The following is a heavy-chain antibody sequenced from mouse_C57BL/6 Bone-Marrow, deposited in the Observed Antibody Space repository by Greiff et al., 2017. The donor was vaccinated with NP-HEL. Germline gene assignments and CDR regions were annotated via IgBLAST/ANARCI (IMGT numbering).Heavy chain of an antibody. D-gene: IGHD1-1*01. CDR2: IDPEDGEI. CDR1: GFNIKDYY. J-gene: IGHJ4*01. Sequence: EVQLQQSGAELVKPGASVKLSCTASGFNIKDYYMHWVKQRTEQGLEWIGRIDPEDGEIKYAPKFQGKATITADTSSNTAYLQLSSLTSEDTAVYYCATITTVVGYYAMDYWGQGTSVTVSS. CDR3: ATITTVVGYYAMDY. V-gene: IGHV14-2*01.